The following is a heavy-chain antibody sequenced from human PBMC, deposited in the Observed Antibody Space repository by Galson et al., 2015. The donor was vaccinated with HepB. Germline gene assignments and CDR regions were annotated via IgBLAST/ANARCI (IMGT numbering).Heavy chain of an antibody. CDR3: ASYYDYVWGSYPQGFDY. J-gene: IGHJ4*02. CDR2: INHSGST. V-gene: IGHV4-34*01. Sequence: ETLSLTCAVYGGSFSGYYWSWIRQPPGKGLEWIGEINHSGSTNYNPSLKSRVTISVDTSKNQFSLKLSSVTAADTAVYYCASYYDYVWGSYPQGFDYWGQGTLVTVSS. CDR1: GGSFSGYY. D-gene: IGHD3-16*01.